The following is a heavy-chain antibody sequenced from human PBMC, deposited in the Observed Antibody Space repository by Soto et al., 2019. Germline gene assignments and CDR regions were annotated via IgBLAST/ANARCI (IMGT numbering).Heavy chain of an antibody. CDR3: ARDFSSMVRGPNWFDP. J-gene: IGHJ5*02. D-gene: IGHD3-10*01. CDR1: GGSISSYY. V-gene: IGHV4-4*07. Sequence: SETLSLTCTVSGGSISSYYWSWIRQPAGKGLEWIGRIYTSGSTNYNPSLKSRVTMSVDTSKNQFSLKLSSVTAADTAVYYCARDFSSMVRGPNWFDPWGQGTLVTVSS. CDR2: IYTSGST.